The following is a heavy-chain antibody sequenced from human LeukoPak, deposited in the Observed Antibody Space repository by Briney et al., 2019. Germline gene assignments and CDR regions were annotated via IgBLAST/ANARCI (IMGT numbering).Heavy chain of an antibody. CDR1: GGTFSSYA. CDR3: ARDRGERGSSWSLPAHGFDI. Sequence: SVKVSCKASGGTFSSYAINWVRQAPGQGLEWMGRIVPIFGTTNYARKFQGRVTITTDESTSTAYMELSSLRSEDTAVYYCARDRGERGSSWSLPAHGFDIWGQGTMVTVSS. CDR2: IVPIFGTT. J-gene: IGHJ3*02. V-gene: IGHV1-69*05. D-gene: IGHD6-13*01.